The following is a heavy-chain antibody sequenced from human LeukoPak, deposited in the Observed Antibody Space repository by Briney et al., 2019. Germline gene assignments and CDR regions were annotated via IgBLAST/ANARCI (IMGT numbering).Heavy chain of an antibody. D-gene: IGHD1-26*01. Sequence: GGSLRLSCVASGFTITNNWMYWVRQAPGRGLVWVSRIKSDESSAAYADSVKGRFTISRDNAKNTLYLQMNSLRAEDTAVYYCATVFKGSSLEDYWGQGTLVTVSS. V-gene: IGHV3-74*03. J-gene: IGHJ4*02. CDR1: GFTITNNW. CDR2: IKSDESSA. CDR3: ATVFKGSSLEDY.